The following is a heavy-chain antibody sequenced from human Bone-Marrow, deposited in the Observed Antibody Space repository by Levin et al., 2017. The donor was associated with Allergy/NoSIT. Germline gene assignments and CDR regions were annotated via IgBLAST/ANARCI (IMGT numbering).Heavy chain of an antibody. CDR3: ARFNGYDFDY. CDR2: INYSGNT. CDR1: GGSISGGGYY. Sequence: QTLSLTCTVSGGSISGGGYYWSWIRQHPGKGLEWIGYINYSGNTYYNPSLKSRVIISVVTSKNQHSLKLTSVTVADTAVYYCARFNGYDFDYWGQGTLVTVSS. D-gene: IGHD5-12*01. V-gene: IGHV4-31*03. J-gene: IGHJ4*02.